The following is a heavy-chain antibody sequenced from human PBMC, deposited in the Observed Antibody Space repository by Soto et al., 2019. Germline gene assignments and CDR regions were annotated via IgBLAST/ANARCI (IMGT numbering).Heavy chain of an antibody. J-gene: IGHJ4*02. CDR1: GYTFTNNA. V-gene: IGHV1-3*04. CDR3: ARVHYYDSSGHFDS. CDR2: INTGNGNT. Sequence: QVQLVQSGAEEKKPGASVKVSCKASGYTFTNNAIHWVRRAPGQRLEWMGWINTGNGNTRYSQKFQGRVTITRDTSANTAYMELSSLRSEDTAVYYCARVHYYDSSGHFDSWGQGALVTVSS. D-gene: IGHD3-22*01.